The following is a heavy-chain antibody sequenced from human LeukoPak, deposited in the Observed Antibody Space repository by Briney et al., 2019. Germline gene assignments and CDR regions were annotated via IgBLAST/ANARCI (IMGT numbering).Heavy chain of an antibody. D-gene: IGHD1-26*01. Sequence: SETLSLTCAVYGGSFSGYYWSWIRQPPGKGLEWIGEINHSGSTKYNPSLKSRVTISVDTSKNQFSLKLSSVTAADTAVYYCAREGRLYSGGYRDAFDIWGQGTMVTVSS. CDR3: AREGRLYSGGYRDAFDI. V-gene: IGHV4-34*01. CDR2: INHSGST. J-gene: IGHJ3*02. CDR1: GGSFSGYY.